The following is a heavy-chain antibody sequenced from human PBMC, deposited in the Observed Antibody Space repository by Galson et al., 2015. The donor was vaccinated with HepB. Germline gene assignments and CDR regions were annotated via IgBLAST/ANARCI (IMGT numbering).Heavy chain of an antibody. V-gene: IGHV3-11*01. Sequence: SLRLSCAASGFTFSDYYMSWIRQAPGKGLEWVSYISSSGSTIYYADSVKGRFTISRDNAKNSLYLQMNSLRAEDTAVYYCAREDSSSWSMDPYWGQGTLVTVSS. D-gene: IGHD6-13*01. CDR2: ISSSGSTI. CDR3: AREDSSSWSMDPY. CDR1: GFTFSDYY. J-gene: IGHJ4*02.